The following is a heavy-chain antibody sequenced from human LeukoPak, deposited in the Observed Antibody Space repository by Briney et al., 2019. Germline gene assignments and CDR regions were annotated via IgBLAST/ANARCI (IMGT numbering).Heavy chain of an antibody. Sequence: GGSLRPSCAASGFTFSSYDMHWVRQVTGKGLEWVSAIGAAGDTYYPGSVKGRFTISRENAKNSLHLQMNSLRVGDTAVYYCARGGAAGAHDAFDIWGQGTMVTVSS. CDR2: IGAAGDT. CDR3: ARGGAAGAHDAFDI. CDR1: GFTFSSYD. D-gene: IGHD6-13*01. V-gene: IGHV3-13*01. J-gene: IGHJ3*02.